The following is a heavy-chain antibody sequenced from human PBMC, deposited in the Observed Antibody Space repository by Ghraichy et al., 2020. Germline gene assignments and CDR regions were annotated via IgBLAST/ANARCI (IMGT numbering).Heavy chain of an antibody. D-gene: IGHD4-17*01. V-gene: IGHV4-39*01. CDR1: GGSISSSSYY. CDR2: IYYSGST. J-gene: IGHJ4*02. CDR3: ARYGDYEDYYFDY. Sequence: SETLSLTCTVSGGSISSSSYYWGWIRQPPGKGLEWIGSIYYSGSTYYNPSLKSRVTISVDTSKNQFSLKLSSVTAADTAVYYCARYGDYEDYYFDYWGQGTLVTVSS.